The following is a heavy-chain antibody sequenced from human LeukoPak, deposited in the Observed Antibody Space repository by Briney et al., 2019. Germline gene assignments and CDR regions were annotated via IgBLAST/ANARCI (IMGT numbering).Heavy chain of an antibody. CDR1: GGSISSYY. Sequence: SPSETLSLTCTVSGGSISSYYWSWIPQPQGKGLEWIGYIYTSGSTNYNPSLKSRVTISVDTSKNQFSLKLSSVTAADTAVYYCARLVVVPAAMRGWFDPWGQGTLVTVSS. CDR3: ARLVVVPAAMRGWFDP. V-gene: IGHV4-4*09. D-gene: IGHD2-2*01. J-gene: IGHJ5*02. CDR2: IYTSGST.